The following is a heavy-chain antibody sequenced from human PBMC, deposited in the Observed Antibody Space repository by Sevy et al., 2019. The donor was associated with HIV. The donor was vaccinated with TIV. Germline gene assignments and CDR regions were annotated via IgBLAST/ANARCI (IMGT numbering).Heavy chain of an antibody. CDR1: GGSISSYY. Sequence: SETLSLTCTVSGGSISSYYWSWIRQPPGKGLEWIGYIYYSGSTNYNPSLKSRVTISVDTSKNQFSLKLSSVTAADTAVYYCARRDYSNYEGYWFDPWGKGTLVTVSS. D-gene: IGHD4-4*01. CDR2: IYYSGST. V-gene: IGHV4-59*12. CDR3: ARRDYSNYEGYWFDP. J-gene: IGHJ5*02.